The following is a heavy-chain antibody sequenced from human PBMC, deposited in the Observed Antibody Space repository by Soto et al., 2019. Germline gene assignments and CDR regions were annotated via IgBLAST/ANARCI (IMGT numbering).Heavy chain of an antibody. CDR3: ARDRYYYDSSGYSNWFDP. CDR1: GYTFTSYG. Sequence: ASVKVSCKASGYTFTSYGSSWVRQAPGQGLEWMGWISAYNGNTNYAQKLQGRVTMTTDTSTSTAYMELRSLKSDDTAVYYCARDRYYYDSSGYSNWFDPWGQGTLVTVSS. CDR2: ISAYNGNT. J-gene: IGHJ5*02. V-gene: IGHV1-18*01. D-gene: IGHD3-22*01.